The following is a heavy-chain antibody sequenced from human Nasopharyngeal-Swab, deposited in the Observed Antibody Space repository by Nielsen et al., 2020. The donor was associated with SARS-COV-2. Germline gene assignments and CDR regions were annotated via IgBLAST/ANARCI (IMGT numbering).Heavy chain of an antibody. D-gene: IGHD4-23*01. CDR1: GFTFSSYG. V-gene: IGHV3-33*08. Sequence: GGSLRLSCAASGFTFSSYGMHWVRQAPGKGLEWVAVIWNDGSNKYYADSVKGRFTISRDNSKNTLYLQMNSLRAEDTAVYYCAREPIPVVYYYYGMDVWGQGTTVTVSS. CDR2: IWNDGSNK. CDR3: AREPIPVVYYYYGMDV. J-gene: IGHJ6*02.